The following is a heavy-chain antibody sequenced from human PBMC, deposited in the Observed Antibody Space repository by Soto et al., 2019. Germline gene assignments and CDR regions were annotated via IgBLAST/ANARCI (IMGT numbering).Heavy chain of an antibody. Sequence: ASVKVTCNASGYTITSYYMHWVRQATAQGLQWMGWINPNSGGTNYAQKFQGWVTMTRDTSISAAYMELSRLRSDDTAVYYCARDFCCPGVVVPAASYYYGMDVWGQGTTVTVSS. CDR2: INPNSGGT. CDR3: ARDFCCPGVVVPAASYYYGMDV. CDR1: GYTITSYY. D-gene: IGHD2-2*01. J-gene: IGHJ6*02. V-gene: IGHV1-2*04.